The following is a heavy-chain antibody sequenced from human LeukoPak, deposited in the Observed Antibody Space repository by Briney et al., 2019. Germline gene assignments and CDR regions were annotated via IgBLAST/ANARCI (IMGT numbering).Heavy chain of an antibody. J-gene: IGHJ4*02. CDR2: IYYSGST. D-gene: IGHD2-21*02. V-gene: IGHV4-39*01. CDR3: ARHGHHGDHDY. Sequence: SETLSLTCTVSGRSISSSSYYCGWILEPPGNGLDWIGSIYYSGSTYYNPTLKSRVAISVDTSKNQFSLKLTSVTAVDTAVYYCARHGHHGDHDYWGQGTLVTVSS. CDR1: GRSISSSSYY.